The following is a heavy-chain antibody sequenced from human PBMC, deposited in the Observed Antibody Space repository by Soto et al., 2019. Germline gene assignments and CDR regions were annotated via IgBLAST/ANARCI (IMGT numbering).Heavy chain of an antibody. D-gene: IGHD1-1*01. V-gene: IGHV1-18*01. CDR3: TRGRYGDY. J-gene: IGHJ4*02. CDR2: ISAHNGNT. CDR1: GYTFTSYG. Sequence: QVHLVQSGAEVKKPGASVKVSCKASGYTFTSYGITWVRQAPGQGLEWMGWISAHNGNTDYAQKFQGRVIVTRDTPTSTAYMELRSLISDDTAVYYCTRGRYGDYWGQGALVTVSS.